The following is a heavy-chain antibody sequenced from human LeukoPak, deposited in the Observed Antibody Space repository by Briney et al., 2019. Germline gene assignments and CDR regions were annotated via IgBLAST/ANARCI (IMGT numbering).Heavy chain of an antibody. CDR1: GYSINSGYY. V-gene: IGHV4-38-2*02. CDR2: LYHSGSS. J-gene: IGHJ4*02. CDR3: AREGTYYYESTGYRIFDY. D-gene: IGHD3-22*01. Sequence: SETLSLTCGVSGYSINSGYYWGWIRQSPGNGLEWLGSLYHSGSSFYNPSLKGRVTISVDTSKNQFSLKLRSVTAADSAVYYCAREGTYYYESTGYRIFDYWGQGILVTVSS.